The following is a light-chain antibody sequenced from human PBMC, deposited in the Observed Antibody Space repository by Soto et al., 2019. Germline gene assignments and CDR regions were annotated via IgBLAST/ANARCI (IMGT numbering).Light chain of an antibody. J-gene: IGKJ2*02. CDR2: GAS. Sequence: DIQLTQSPSFLSASVGDRVTITCRASQGIRSYLAWYQQKPGKAPKLLIYGASTLQSGVPSRFSGSGSGTEFTLTISSLQPEDFVTYYCQQHNSYPRTFGQGTKLEIK. V-gene: IGKV1-9*01. CDR3: QQHNSYPRT. CDR1: QGIRSY.